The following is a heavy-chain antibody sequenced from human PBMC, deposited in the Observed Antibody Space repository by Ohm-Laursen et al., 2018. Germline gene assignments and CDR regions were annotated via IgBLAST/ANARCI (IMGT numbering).Heavy chain of an antibody. Sequence: LRLSCAASGFTFDDYAMHWVRQAPGKGLEWVSGISWNSGSIGYADSVKGRFTISRDNAKNSLYLQMNSLRAEDTALYYCARRYYYYYGMDVWGQGTTVTVSS. V-gene: IGHV3-9*01. CDR1: GFTFDDYA. J-gene: IGHJ6*02. CDR2: ISWNSGSI. CDR3: ARRYYYYYGMDV.